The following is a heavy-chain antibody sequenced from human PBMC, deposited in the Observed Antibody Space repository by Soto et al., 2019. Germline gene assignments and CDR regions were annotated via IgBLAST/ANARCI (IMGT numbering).Heavy chain of an antibody. CDR1: GYTFTSNG. CDR3: ARDKPQQIVGYNYYYGLDV. D-gene: IGHD6-6*01. V-gene: IGHV1-18*04. J-gene: IGHJ6*02. Sequence: QGQLVQSGGEVKKPGASVKVSCKASGYTFTSNGISWVRQAPGQGLEWMRWISGYNGDTDYAQKFQGRVTMTTDTSTSTAYMEVRSLRPDDTAVYYCARDKPQQIVGYNYYYGLDVWGQGTTVTVSS. CDR2: ISGYNGDT.